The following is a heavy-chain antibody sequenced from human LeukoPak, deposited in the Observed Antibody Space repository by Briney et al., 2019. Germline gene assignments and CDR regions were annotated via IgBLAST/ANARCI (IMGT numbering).Heavy chain of an antibody. CDR2: IYYSGST. Sequence: SETLSLTCTVSGGSISSYYWSWIRQPPGKGLEWIGYIYYSGSTNYNPSLKSRVTISVDTSKNQFSLKLSSVTAADTAVYYCAREPFIAARYFDYWGQGTLVTVSS. V-gene: IGHV4-59*01. D-gene: IGHD6-6*01. CDR1: GGSISSYY. J-gene: IGHJ4*02. CDR3: AREPFIAARYFDY.